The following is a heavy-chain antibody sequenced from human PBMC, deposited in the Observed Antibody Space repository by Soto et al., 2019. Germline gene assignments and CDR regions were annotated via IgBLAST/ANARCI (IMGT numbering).Heavy chain of an antibody. CDR3: ARNSDHDAFDI. Sequence: GGSLRLSCAASGFTFSSYSMNWVRQAPGKGLEWVSSISSSSSYIYYADSVKGRFTISRDNAKNSLYLQMNSLRAEDTAVYYCARNSDHDAFDICGQGTMVTVSS. J-gene: IGHJ3*02. V-gene: IGHV3-21*01. CDR2: ISSSSSYI. D-gene: IGHD6-13*01. CDR1: GFTFSSYS.